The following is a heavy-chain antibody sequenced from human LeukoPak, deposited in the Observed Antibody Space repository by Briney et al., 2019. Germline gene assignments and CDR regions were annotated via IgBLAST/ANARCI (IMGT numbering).Heavy chain of an antibody. CDR2: IYHSGST. CDR3: ARVHVNSGYYFGDAFDI. CDR1: GYSITRGSY. J-gene: IGHJ3*02. V-gene: IGHV4-38-2*02. Sequence: SETLSLTCTVSGYSITRGSYWGWIRQPPGKWLEWIANIYHSGSTYYNPSLKSRVTISVDTSKNQFSLKLSSVTAADTAIYYCARVHVNSGYYFGDAFDIWGQGTMVTVSS. D-gene: IGHD3-22*01.